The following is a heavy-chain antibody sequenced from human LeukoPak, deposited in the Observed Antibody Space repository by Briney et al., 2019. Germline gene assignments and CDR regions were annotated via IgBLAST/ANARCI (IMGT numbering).Heavy chain of an antibody. CDR3: ASTDYGDYGLDY. J-gene: IGHJ4*02. CDR2: IYYSGST. V-gene: IGHV4-59*08. CDR1: GGSISSYY. D-gene: IGHD4-17*01. Sequence: PSETLSLTCTVSGGSISSYYWSWIRQPPGKGLEWIGYIYYSGSTNYNPSLKSRVTISVDTSKNQFSLKLSSVTAADTAVHYCASTDYGDYGLDYWGQGTLVTVSS.